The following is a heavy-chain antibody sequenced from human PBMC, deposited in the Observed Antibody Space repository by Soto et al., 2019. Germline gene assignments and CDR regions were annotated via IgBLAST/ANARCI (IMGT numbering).Heavy chain of an antibody. CDR2: IYHSGST. CDR3: AKQNWLAARPEGGISIWFDP. D-gene: IGHD6-6*01. CDR1: GGSISSSNW. J-gene: IGHJ5*02. V-gene: IGHV4-4*02. Sequence: PSETLSLTCAVSGGSISSSNWWSWGRQPPGKGLEWSGEIYHSGSTNYNPSLKSRVTISVDKSKNQFSLKLSSVTAADTAVYYCAKQNWLAARPEGGISIWFDPWGQGTLVTVSS.